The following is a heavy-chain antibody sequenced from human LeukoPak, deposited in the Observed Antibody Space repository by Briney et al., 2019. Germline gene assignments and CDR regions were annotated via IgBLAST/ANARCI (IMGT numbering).Heavy chain of an antibody. V-gene: IGHV1-8*01. CDR1: GYTFTSYD. D-gene: IGHD6-19*01. CDR3: ARIPAVAGYYYYYMDV. J-gene: IGHJ6*03. Sequence: ASVKVSCKASGYTFTSYDINWVRQAPGQGLEWMGWMNPNSGNTGYAQKFQGRVTMTRNTSISTAYMELSSLRSEDTAVYYCARIPAVAGYYYYYMDVWGKGTTVTVSS. CDR2: MNPNSGNT.